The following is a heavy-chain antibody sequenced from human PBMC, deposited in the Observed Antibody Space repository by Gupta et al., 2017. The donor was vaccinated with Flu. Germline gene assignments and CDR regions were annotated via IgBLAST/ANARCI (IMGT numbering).Heavy chain of an antibody. Sequence: EVQLLESGGGLVQPGGSLRLSCAASGFTFSSYAMSWVRQAPGKGLEWVSAISGSGGSTYYADSVKGRFTISRDNSKNTLYLQMNSLRAEDTAVYYCAKETTEYCSSTSCYVAFDYWGQGTLVTVSS. V-gene: IGHV3-23*01. CDR2: ISGSGGST. CDR1: GFTFSSYA. D-gene: IGHD2-2*01. J-gene: IGHJ4*02. CDR3: AKETTEYCSSTSCYVAFDY.